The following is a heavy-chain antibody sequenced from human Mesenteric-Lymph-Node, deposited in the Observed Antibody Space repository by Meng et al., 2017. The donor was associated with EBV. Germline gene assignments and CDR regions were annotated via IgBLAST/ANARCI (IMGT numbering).Heavy chain of an antibody. Sequence: QAQVVEAGGGVAQPGRSLRLSCAASGFTFSDYYMCWIRQAPGKGLEWVSYISPSGDAIYLADSVKGRFTISRDNAKDSLHLQMDSLRVEDTAVYWCASFEERDFWGQGTLVTVSS. CDR2: ISPSGDAI. CDR3: ASFEERDF. V-gene: IGHV3-11*01. CDR1: GFTFSDYY. J-gene: IGHJ4*02. D-gene: IGHD1-26*01.